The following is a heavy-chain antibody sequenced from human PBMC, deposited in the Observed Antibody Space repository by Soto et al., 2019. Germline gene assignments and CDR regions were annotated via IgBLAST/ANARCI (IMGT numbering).Heavy chain of an antibody. CDR3: ALDCSGGTCRDY. CDR2: INQDGSDK. J-gene: IGHJ4*02. D-gene: IGHD2-15*01. CDR1: GFTFSRYW. Sequence: PGGSLRLSCAASGFTFSRYWMSWVRQAPGKGLEWVAKINQDGSDKYYVDSVKGRFTISRDNAKNSLYLQMNSLRAEDTALYYCALDCSGGTCRDYWGQGTLVTVSS. V-gene: IGHV3-7*01.